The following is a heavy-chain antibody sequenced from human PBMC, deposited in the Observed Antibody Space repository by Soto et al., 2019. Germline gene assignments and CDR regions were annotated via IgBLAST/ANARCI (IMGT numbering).Heavy chain of an antibody. J-gene: IGHJ4*02. CDR1: GGSISSGGYY. Sequence: PSETLSLTCTVSGGSISSGGYYWSWIRQHPGKGLEWIGYIYYSGSTYYNPSLKSRVTISVDTSKNQFSLKLSSVTAADTAVYYCARDSAGHANFDSWAQGTMVTVSP. V-gene: IGHV4-31*03. CDR2: IYYSGST. CDR3: ARDSAGHANFDS. D-gene: IGHD6-25*01.